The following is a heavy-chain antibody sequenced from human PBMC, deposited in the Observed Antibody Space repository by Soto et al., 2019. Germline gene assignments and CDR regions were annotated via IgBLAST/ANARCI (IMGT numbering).Heavy chain of an antibody. V-gene: IGHV4-30-2*01. CDR1: GGSISSGGYS. J-gene: IGHJ3*02. CDR3: ASNLNYYDSIGDAFDI. CDR2: IYHSGST. Sequence: QLQLQESASGLVKPSQTLSLTCAVSGGSISSGGYSWSWIRQPPGKGLARIGYIYHSGSTYYKPSVNSRVTISVDRSKNQFSLKLSSVTAADTAVYYCASNLNYYDSIGDAFDIWGQVTMVTVSS. D-gene: IGHD3-22*01.